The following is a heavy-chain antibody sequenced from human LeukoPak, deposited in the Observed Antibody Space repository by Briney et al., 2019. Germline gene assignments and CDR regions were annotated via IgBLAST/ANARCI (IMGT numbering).Heavy chain of an antibody. CDR3: ASGTRTKKQWLVRWSDY. CDR1: GFTFSSYA. V-gene: IGHV3-30-3*01. D-gene: IGHD6-19*01. Sequence: TGRSLRLSCAASGFTFSSYAMHWVRQAPGKGLEWVAVISYDGSNKYYADSVKGRFTISRDNSKNTLYLQMNSLRAEDTAVYYCASGTRTKKQWLVRWSDYWGQGTLVTVSS. CDR2: ISYDGSNK. J-gene: IGHJ4*02.